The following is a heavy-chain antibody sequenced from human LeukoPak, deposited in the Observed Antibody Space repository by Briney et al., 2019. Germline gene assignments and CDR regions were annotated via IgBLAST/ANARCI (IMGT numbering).Heavy chain of an antibody. Sequence: PGGSLRLSCAASGFTFSSYWMHWVRQAPGKGLVWLSRMNSDGSTTNYADSVKGRFTISRDNARNTLYLQTNSLRVEDTAMYFCARDYDYFWGGYRYPFDYWGQGTLVTVSS. J-gene: IGHJ4*02. CDR3: ARDYDYFWGGYRYPFDY. D-gene: IGHD3-16*02. CDR1: GFTFSSYW. CDR2: MNSDGSTT. V-gene: IGHV3-74*01.